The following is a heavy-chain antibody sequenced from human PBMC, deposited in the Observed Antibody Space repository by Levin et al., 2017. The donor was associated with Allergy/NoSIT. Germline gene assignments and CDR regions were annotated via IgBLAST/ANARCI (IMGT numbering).Heavy chain of an antibody. CDR3: ATSYYDNSGYLLFGAFDI. D-gene: IGHD3-22*01. Sequence: QSGGSLRLSCAASEFTFSSYWMSWVRQAPGKGLEWVANIDQDGSEIYYADSVKGRFTISRDNADDSLYLQMDSLRAEDTAVYYCATSYYDNSGYLLFGAFDIWGPGTMVAVSS. J-gene: IGHJ3*02. CDR2: IDQDGSEI. V-gene: IGHV3-7*01. CDR1: EFTFSSYW.